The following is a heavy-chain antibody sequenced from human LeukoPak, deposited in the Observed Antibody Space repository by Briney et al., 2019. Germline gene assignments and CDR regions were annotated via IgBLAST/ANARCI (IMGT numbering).Heavy chain of an antibody. J-gene: IGHJ4*02. CDR3: ARVRLGRGLDY. Sequence: SETLSLTCTVSGDSISSSYWGWIRQPAGKGLERIGRIHTSGSTYYSPSLKSRVTMSVDTSTSQFSLKLSSVTAADTAMYYCARVRLGRGLDYWGQGTLVTVSS. D-gene: IGHD6-19*01. CDR1: GDSISSSY. CDR2: IHTSGST. V-gene: IGHV4-4*07.